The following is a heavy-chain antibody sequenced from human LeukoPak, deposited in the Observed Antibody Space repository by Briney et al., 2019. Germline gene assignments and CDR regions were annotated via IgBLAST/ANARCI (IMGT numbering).Heavy chain of an antibody. CDR3: ARHANIVVVPAAPRMLDI. CDR2: IDPSDSYT. Sequence: HGESLKISCKGSGYSFTSYWISWVRQMPGKGLEWMGRIDPSDSYTNYSPSFQGHVTISADKSISTAYLQWSSLKASDTAMYYCARHANIVVVPAAPRMLDIWGQGTMVTVSS. J-gene: IGHJ3*02. D-gene: IGHD2-2*01. V-gene: IGHV5-10-1*01. CDR1: GYSFTSYW.